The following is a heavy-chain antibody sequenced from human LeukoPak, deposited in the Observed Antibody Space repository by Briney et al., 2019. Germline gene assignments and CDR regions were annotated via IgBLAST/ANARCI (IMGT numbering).Heavy chain of an antibody. CDR1: GYTFTSYD. CDR2: MNPNSGNT. J-gene: IGHJ6*03. D-gene: IGHD6-6*01. CDR3: ARGSSSLSRGRRNYYYYMDV. V-gene: IGHV1-8*01. Sequence: GASMKVSCKASGYTFTSYDINWVRQATGQGLEWMGWMNPNSGNTGYAQKFQGRVTMTRNTSISTAYMELSSLRSEDTAVYYCARGSSSLSRGRRNYYYYMDVWGKGTTVTVSS.